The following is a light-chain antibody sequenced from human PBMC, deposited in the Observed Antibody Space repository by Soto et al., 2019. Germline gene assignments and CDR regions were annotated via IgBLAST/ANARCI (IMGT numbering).Light chain of an antibody. J-gene: IGLJ3*02. CDR1: SGYVGTYSL. CDR3: CSNAGSPKV. CDR2: EGH. Sequence: QSALAQPASVSGSPGQSITISCTGASGYVGTYSLVSWYQQHPGKAPKVVIYEGHKRPSGVSNHFSGSKSGNTASLTISGLQAEDEADYDCCSNAGSPKVFGGGTKLTVL. V-gene: IGLV2-23*01.